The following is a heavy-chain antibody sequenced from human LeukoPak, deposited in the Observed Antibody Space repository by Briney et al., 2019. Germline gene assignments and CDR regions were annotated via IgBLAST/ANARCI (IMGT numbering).Heavy chain of an antibody. V-gene: IGHV3-7*03. CDR3: ARSEYYYGSGSYLRDAY. J-gene: IGHJ4*02. Sequence: GGSLRLSCAASGFTFSSYWMSWVRQAPGKGLEWVANIKQDGSEKYYVDSVKGRFTISRDNAKNSLYLQMNSLRAEDTAVYYCARSEYYYGSGSYLRDAYWGQGTLATVSS. CDR1: GFTFSSYW. D-gene: IGHD3-10*01. CDR2: IKQDGSEK.